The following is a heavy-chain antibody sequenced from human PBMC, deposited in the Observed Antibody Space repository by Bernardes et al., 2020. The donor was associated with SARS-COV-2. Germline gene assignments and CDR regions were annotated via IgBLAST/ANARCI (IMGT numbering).Heavy chain of an antibody. D-gene: IGHD6-25*01. CDR1: GGSVSSYY. Sequence: SEPLSLTCTVSGGSVSSYYWAWIRQPPGRGLEWIGYIYYSGSTNYNPSLKSRVTISVDTSKNHFSLKLNSLTAADTAVYYCARGAAGYSMDVWGQGTTVTVSS. J-gene: IGHJ6*02. CDR3: ARGAAGYSMDV. V-gene: IGHV4-59*08. CDR2: IYYSGST.